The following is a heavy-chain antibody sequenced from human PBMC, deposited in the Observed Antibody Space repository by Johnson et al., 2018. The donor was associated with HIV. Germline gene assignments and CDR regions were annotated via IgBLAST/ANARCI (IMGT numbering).Heavy chain of an antibody. J-gene: IGHJ3*02. D-gene: IGHD6-13*01. CDR2: IKQDGTEK. V-gene: IGHV3-7*01. CDR1: GFTFSSYA. Sequence: VQLVESGGGLVQPGGSLRLSCAASGFTFSSYAMSWVRQAPGKGLEWVANIKQDGTEKYYVDSVKGRFTISRDNANNSLYLQMHSLRAEDTAVYYCAKDQWSSSWTNDAFDIWGQGTMVTVSS. CDR3: AKDQWSSSWTNDAFDI.